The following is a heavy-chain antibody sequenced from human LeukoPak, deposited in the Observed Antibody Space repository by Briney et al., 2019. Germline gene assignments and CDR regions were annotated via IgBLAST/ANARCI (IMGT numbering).Heavy chain of an antibody. Sequence: SETLSLTCTVSGGSISSYYWGWIRQPPGKGLEWIGSIYYSGSTYYNPSLKSRVTISVDTSKNQFSLKLSSVAAADTAVYYCARDPTAAGKGAWFDPWAREPWSPSPQ. CDR1: GGSISSYY. V-gene: IGHV4-39*02. D-gene: IGHD6-13*01. CDR3: ARDPTAAGKGAWFDP. CDR2: IYYSGST. J-gene: IGHJ5*02.